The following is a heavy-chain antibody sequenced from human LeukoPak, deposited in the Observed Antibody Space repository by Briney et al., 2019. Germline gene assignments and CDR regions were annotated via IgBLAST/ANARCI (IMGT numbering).Heavy chain of an antibody. CDR2: IYITGST. V-gene: IGHV4-4*07. CDR1: GGSISSYY. Sequence: SETLSLTCTVSGGSISSYYWSWIRQPAGKGLEWIGRIYITGSTNYNPSLKSRVTMSVDTSNNQFSLKLSSVTAADTAVYYCAKLYDALTPTDHWGQGTLVTVSS. CDR3: AKLYDALTPTDH. D-gene: IGHD3-9*01. J-gene: IGHJ5*02.